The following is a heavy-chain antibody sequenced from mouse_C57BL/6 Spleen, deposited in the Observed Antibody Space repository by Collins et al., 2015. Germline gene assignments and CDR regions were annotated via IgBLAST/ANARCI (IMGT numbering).Heavy chain of an antibody. Sequence: DVQLQESGPGLVKPSQSLSLTCSVTGYSITSGYYWNWIRQFPGNKLEWMGYISYDGSNNYNPSLQNRISITRDTSKNQFFLKLNSVTTEDTATYYCARDGNYYYAMDYWGQGTSVTVSS. D-gene: IGHD2-1*01. CDR1: GYSITSGYY. J-gene: IGHJ4*01. CDR2: ISYDGSN. V-gene: IGHV3-6*01. CDR3: ARDGNYYYAMDY.